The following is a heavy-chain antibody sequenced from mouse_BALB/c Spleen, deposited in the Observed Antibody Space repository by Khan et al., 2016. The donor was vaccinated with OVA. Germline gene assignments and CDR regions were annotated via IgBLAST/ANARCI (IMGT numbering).Heavy chain of an antibody. D-gene: IGHD2-14*01. V-gene: IGHV1-87*01. CDR1: GYTFTSYW. CDR3: ASYRYDYFDY. CDR2: IYPGDGDT. Sequence: VELVESGAELARPGASVKLSCKASGYTFTSYWMQWVKQRPGQGLEWIGTIYPGDGDTRYTQKFKGKATLTADKSSSTAYMQLSSLASEDSAVYYCASYRYDYFDYWGHGTTLTVSS. J-gene: IGHJ2*01.